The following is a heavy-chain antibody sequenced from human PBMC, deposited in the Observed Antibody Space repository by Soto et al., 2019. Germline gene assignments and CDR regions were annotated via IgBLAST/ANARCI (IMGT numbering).Heavy chain of an antibody. J-gene: IGHJ4*02. V-gene: IGHV1-69*02. Sequence: QVQLVQSGAEVKKPGSSVKVSCKASGGTFSSYTISWVRQAPGQGLEWMGRIIPILGIANYAQKFQGRVTITADKSTSTAYMELRSLRSEDTAVYYCASGPIAVAGRTPFGYWGQGTLVTVSS. CDR2: IIPILGIA. CDR3: ASGPIAVAGRTPFGY. CDR1: GGTFSSYT. D-gene: IGHD6-19*01.